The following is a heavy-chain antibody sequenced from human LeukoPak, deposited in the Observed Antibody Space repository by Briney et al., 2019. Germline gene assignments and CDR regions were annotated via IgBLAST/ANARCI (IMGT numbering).Heavy chain of an antibody. V-gene: IGHV3-30*02. CDR3: AKGAADFFDY. CDR1: GFIFYIYD. D-gene: IGHD2-15*01. Sequence: GGSLRLSCAASGFIFYIYDMHWVRQAPGKGVEWVFFIGLYESATVYTDSVKGRFTISRDNSKNTLYLKVKRQRPEDTAVYYCAKGAADFFDYWGQGTLVTVSS. J-gene: IGHJ4*02. CDR2: IGLYESAT.